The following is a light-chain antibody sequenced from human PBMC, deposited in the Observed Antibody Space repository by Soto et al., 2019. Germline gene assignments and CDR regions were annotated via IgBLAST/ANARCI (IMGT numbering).Light chain of an antibody. CDR2: GAS. J-gene: IGKJ5*01. V-gene: IGKV3-15*01. Sequence: EIVMTQSPATLSVSPGERATLSCRASQSVSSNLAWYQQKPGQAPRLLIYGASTRATGVPARFSGSGSGTDFTLTISSLQSEDFEIYYCQQYNNWPITGGQGTRLEIK. CDR1: QSVSSN. CDR3: QQYNNWPIT.